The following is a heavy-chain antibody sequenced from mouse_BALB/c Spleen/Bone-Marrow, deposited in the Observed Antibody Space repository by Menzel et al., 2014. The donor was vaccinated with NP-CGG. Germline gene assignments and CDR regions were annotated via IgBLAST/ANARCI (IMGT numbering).Heavy chain of an antibody. V-gene: IGHV1S81*02. Sequence: VKLQESGAELVKPGASVKLSCKSSGYTFTSYYMYWVKQRPGQGLEWIGGINPSNGGTNFNEKFKSKATLTVDKSSSTAYMQLSSLSSGDSAVYYCTREGTFFAYWGQGTLVTVSA. CDR2: INPSNGGT. J-gene: IGHJ3*01. D-gene: IGHD3-3*01. CDR3: TREGTFFAY. CDR1: GYTFTSYY.